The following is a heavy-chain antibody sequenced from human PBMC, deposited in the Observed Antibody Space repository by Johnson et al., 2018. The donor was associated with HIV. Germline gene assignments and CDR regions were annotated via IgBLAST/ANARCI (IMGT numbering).Heavy chain of an antibody. V-gene: IGHV3-30*02. CDR1: GFTFSNYG. CDR3: AKDLRGYSYGLGAFDI. CDR2: IRYDGSHK. Sequence: VQLVESGGGVVQPGGSLRLSCAASGFTFSNYGMHWVRQAPGNGLEWVAFIRYDGSHKYYVDSVKGRFTISRDNSKNTLYLQMNSLRAEDTAVYYCAKDLRGYSYGLGAFDIWGQGTMVTVSS. D-gene: IGHD5-18*01. J-gene: IGHJ3*02.